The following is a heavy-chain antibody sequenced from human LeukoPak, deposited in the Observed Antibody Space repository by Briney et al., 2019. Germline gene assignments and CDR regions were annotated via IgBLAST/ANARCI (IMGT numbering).Heavy chain of an antibody. Sequence: PGGSLRLSCAASGFTFSSYAMSWVRQAPGKGLEWVSAISGSGGSTYYADSVKGRFTISRDNSKNTLYLQMNSLRAEDTAVYYCAKSDSWVVVVITTFDYWGQGTLVTVSS. J-gene: IGHJ4*02. CDR1: GFTFSSYA. CDR3: AKSDSWVVVVITTFDY. D-gene: IGHD3-22*01. CDR2: ISGSGGST. V-gene: IGHV3-23*01.